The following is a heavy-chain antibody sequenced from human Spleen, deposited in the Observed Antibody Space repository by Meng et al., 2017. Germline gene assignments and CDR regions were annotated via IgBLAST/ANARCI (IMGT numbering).Heavy chain of an antibody. CDR1: GDSVSSNSAA. V-gene: IGHV6-1*01. CDR2: TYYRSKWYN. CDR3: ARERGSGWYDAFDI. D-gene: IGHD6-19*01. Sequence: SETLSLTCAISGDSVSSNSAARNWIRQSPSRGLEWLGRTYYRSKWYNDYAVSVRSRITINPDTSKNQFSLQLNAVTTEDTAVYYCARERGSGWYDAFDIWSQGTMVTVSS. J-gene: IGHJ3*02.